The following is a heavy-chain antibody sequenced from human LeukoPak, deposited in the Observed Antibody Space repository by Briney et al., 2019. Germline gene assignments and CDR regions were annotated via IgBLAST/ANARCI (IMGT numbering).Heavy chain of an antibody. CDR3: ARRRRDYYDVDY. Sequence: PGGPLRPSGPASGFTFGSYWMSWFGQAPGKGLGWLANIKEDGSEKYYVDSVKGRFTISRDNAKTSLYLQMNSLRAEDTAVYYCARRRRDYYDVDYWGQGTLVTVSS. J-gene: IGHJ4*02. CDR2: IKEDGSEK. D-gene: IGHD3-22*01. CDR1: GFTFGSYW. V-gene: IGHV3-7*03.